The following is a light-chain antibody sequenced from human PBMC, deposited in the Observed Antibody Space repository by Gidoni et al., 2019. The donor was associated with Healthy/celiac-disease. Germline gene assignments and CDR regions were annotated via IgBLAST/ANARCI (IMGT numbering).Light chain of an antibody. Sequence: IHLTQSHSSLSASVGDRVTITCGAIQSISSYLNWYKQKPGKAPKLLIYAASSLQSGVPSRFSGSGSGTDFTLTISSLQPEDSATYYCQQSYSTPLFTFGPGTKVDIK. CDR1: QSISSY. V-gene: IGKV1-39*01. CDR3: QQSYSTPLFT. J-gene: IGKJ3*01. CDR2: AAS.